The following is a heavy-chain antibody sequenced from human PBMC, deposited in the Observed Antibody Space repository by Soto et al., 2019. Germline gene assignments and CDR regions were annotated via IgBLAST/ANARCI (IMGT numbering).Heavy chain of an antibody. V-gene: IGHV3-74*01. CDR3: VCFECGRTAVVTAMEANGY. CDR2: INSDETIT. D-gene: IGHD2-21*02. J-gene: IGHJ4*02. CDR1: GFTFSNYW. Sequence: VQLVASGGGLVQPGGSLRLSCAASGFTFSNYWMHWVCQSPGKGLVWVSRINSDETITSYADSVKGRFTISRDNAKNTLYLQMSSLRVEDTALYYCVCFECGRTAVVTAMEANGYWGQGTLVTVSS.